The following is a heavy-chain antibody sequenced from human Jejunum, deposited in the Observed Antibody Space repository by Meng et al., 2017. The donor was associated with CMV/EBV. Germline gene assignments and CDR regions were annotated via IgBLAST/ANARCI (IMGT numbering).Heavy chain of an antibody. CDR3: ARVEVGITSGDY. Sequence: LVRCGGEVKKPGVSVKVSCKASGYAFTIFGISWVRQAPGQGLEWMGWISAKDGYTKYAQQFHDRVTMTTDTSTSTAYMELRSLRSDDTAVYYCARVEVGITSGDYWGQGTLVTVSS. J-gene: IGHJ4*02. V-gene: IGHV1-18*01. D-gene: IGHD1-26*01. CDR1: GYAFTIFG. CDR2: ISAKDGYT.